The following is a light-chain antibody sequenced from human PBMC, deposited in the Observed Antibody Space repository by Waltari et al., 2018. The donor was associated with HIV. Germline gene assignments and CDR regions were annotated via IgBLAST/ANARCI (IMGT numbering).Light chain of an antibody. V-gene: IGLV1-40*01. CDR1: TSNIGADYD. CDR3: QSYDITLSASVV. J-gene: IGLJ2*01. CDR2: GNK. Sequence: QSVLTQPPSVSGAPGQRVTIPCTGSTSNIGADYDVHWYQQIPGTAPKLLISGNKNRPSGVPDLFSASKSGTSASLTITGLQAEDEADYFCQSYDITLSASVVFGGGTKLTVL.